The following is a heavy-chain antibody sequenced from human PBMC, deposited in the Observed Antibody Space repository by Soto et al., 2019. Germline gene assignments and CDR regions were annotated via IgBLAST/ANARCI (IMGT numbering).Heavy chain of an antibody. V-gene: IGHV1-8*01. D-gene: IGHD3-3*01. CDR3: ARDRYDFWSGYYPNYYYYGMDV. J-gene: IGHJ6*02. Sequence: GASVKVSCKASVYTFTSYDINWVRQATGQGLEWMGWMNPNSRNTGYARKFQGRLTMTRNTSISTAYMELSSLRSEGTAVYYCARDRYDFWSGYYPNYYYYGMDVWGQGTTVTVSS. CDR1: VYTFTSYD. CDR2: MNPNSRNT.